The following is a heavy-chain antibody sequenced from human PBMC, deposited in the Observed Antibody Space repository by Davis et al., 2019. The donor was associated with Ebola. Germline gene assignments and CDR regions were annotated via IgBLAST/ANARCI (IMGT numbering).Heavy chain of an antibody. D-gene: IGHD2-15*01. J-gene: IGHJ6*02. CDR2: IWYDGSNK. CDR1: GFTFSSYG. Sequence: GESLKISCAASGFTFSSYGMHWVRQAPGKGLEWVAVIWYDGSNKYYADSVKGRFTISRDNAKNSLYLEMNSLRAEDTAVYYCARDLNFLWDIVVVVAATGCMDVWGQGTTVTVSS. V-gene: IGHV3-33*01. CDR3: ARDLNFLWDIVVVVAATGCMDV.